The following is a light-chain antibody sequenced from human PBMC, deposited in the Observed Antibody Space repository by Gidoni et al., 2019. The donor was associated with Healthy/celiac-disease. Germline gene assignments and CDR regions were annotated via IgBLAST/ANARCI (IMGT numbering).Light chain of an antibody. CDR3: QQGYRTRIT. CDR2: AAS. J-gene: IGKJ5*01. V-gene: IGKV1-39*01. CDR1: QSISIY. Sequence: DIHMTQSPSSLSASVGDRVTITCRASQSISIYLILYQQKPGKAPKLLIYAASSLQSGVPSRFSGSGAGTDFILTISRLQPEDFATYYCQQGYRTRITFGQGTRLEIK.